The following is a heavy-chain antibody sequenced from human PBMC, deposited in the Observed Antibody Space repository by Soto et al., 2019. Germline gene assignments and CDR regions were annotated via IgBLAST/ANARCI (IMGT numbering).Heavy chain of an antibody. CDR1: GFTFSSYG. CDR3: AKDRGGSWGPH. Sequence: GGSLRLSCAASGFTFSSYGMHWVRQAPGKGLEWVAVISYDGSNKYYADSVKGRFTISRDNSKNTLYLQMNSLRAEDTAVYYCAKDRGGSWGPHWGQGTLVTVSS. CDR2: ISYDGSNK. V-gene: IGHV3-30*18. D-gene: IGHD6-13*01. J-gene: IGHJ4*02.